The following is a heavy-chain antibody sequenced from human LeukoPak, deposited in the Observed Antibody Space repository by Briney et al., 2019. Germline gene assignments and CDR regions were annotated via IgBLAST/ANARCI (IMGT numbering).Heavy chain of an antibody. D-gene: IGHD6-13*01. V-gene: IGHV4-34*01. Sequence: SETLSLTCAVYGGSFSGYYWSWIRQPPGKGLEWIGEINHSGSTNYNPSLKSRVTISVDTSKNQFSLKLSSVTAADTAVYYCARGPVAAAGISIASYYMDVWGKGTTVTVSS. CDR2: INHSGST. CDR3: ARGPVAAAGISIASYYMDV. CDR1: GGSFSGYY. J-gene: IGHJ6*03.